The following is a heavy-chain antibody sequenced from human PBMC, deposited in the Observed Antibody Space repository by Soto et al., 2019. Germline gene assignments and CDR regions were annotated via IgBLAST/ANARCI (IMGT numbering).Heavy chain of an antibody. CDR1: GGSISSSSYY. Sequence: QLQLQESGPGLVKPSETLSLTCTVSGGSISSSSYYWGWIRQPPGKGLEWIGSIYYSGSTYYNPSLKSRVTISVDTSKNQFSLKLSSVTAADTAVYYCARHGSKEKDYYYYYYMDVWGKGTTVTVSS. V-gene: IGHV4-39*01. CDR3: ARHGSKEKDYYYYYYMDV. CDR2: IYYSGST. J-gene: IGHJ6*03. D-gene: IGHD4-4*01.